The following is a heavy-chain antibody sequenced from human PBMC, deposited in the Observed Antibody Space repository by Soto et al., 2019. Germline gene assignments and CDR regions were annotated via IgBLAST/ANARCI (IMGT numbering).Heavy chain of an antibody. V-gene: IGHV1-69*06. Sequence: SVKVSCKASGGTFSNYVVNWVRQAPGQGLEWMGRIIPISGAANYAQKFQGRVTITADKSTSTSYMELSSLRSEDTAVYYCARDMTRTVVPYFDFWGQGTLVTAPQ. J-gene: IGHJ4*02. D-gene: IGHD1-7*01. CDR3: ARDMTRTVVPYFDF. CDR1: GGTFSNYV. CDR2: IIPISGAA.